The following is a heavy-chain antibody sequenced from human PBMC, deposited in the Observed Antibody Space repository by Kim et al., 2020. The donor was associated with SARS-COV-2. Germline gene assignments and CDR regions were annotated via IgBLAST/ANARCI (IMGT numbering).Heavy chain of an antibody. CDR1: GFTFSSYA. V-gene: IGHV3-30-3*01. CDR3: ARERELRGCYAFDF. CDR2: ITYDGSNK. J-gene: IGHJ3*01. Sequence: GGSLRLSCAVSGFTFSSYAMHWVRQAPGKGLEWVAVITYDGSNKYYADSVKGRFTISRDNSKNTLYLQMNSLRAADTAVYYCARERELRGCYAFDFWGQG.